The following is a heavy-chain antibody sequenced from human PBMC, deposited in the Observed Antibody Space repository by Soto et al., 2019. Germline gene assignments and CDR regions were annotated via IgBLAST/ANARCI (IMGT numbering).Heavy chain of an antibody. CDR2: IIPIFGTA. CDR1: GGTFSSYA. J-gene: IGHJ5*02. D-gene: IGHD6-13*01. Sequence: ASVKVSCKASGGTFSSYAISWVRQAPGQGLEWMGGIIPIFGTANYAQKFQGRVTITADESTSTAYMELSSLRSEDTAVYYCARPTGYSSSWYRWFDPWGQGTLVTVSS. V-gene: IGHV1-69*13. CDR3: ARPTGYSSSWYRWFDP.